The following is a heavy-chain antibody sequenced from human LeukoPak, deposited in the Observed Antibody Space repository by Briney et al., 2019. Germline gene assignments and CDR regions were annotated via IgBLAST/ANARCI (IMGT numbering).Heavy chain of an antibody. Sequence: SVKVSCKASGGTFISYAISWVRQAPGQGLEWMGRIIPIFGTANYAQKFQGRVTITTDESTSTAYMELSSLRSEDTAVYYCAREVGKYSYGSSLRFDYWGQGTLVTVSS. CDR2: IIPIFGTA. V-gene: IGHV1-69*05. D-gene: IGHD5-18*01. CDR3: AREVGKYSYGSSLRFDY. J-gene: IGHJ4*02. CDR1: GGTFISYA.